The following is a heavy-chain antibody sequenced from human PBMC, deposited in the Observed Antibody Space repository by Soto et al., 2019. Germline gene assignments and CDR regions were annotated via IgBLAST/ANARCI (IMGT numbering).Heavy chain of an antibody. CDR2: ISYDGSNK. Sequence: QVQLVESGGGVVQPGRSLRLSCAASGFTFSSYGMHWVRQAPGKGLEWVAVISYDGSNKYYADSVKGRFTISRDNSKNTLYLQMNSLRAEDTAVYYCATATVTRSPFDYWGQGTLVTVSS. J-gene: IGHJ4*02. D-gene: IGHD4-17*01. CDR1: GFTFSSYG. V-gene: IGHV3-30*03. CDR3: ATATVTRSPFDY.